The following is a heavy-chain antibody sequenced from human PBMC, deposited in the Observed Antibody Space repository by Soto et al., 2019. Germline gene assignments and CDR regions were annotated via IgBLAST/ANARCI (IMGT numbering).Heavy chain of an antibody. V-gene: IGHV1-18*04. D-gene: IGHD3-9*01. Sequence: QVQLVQSGTEVKKPGASVKVSCKASGYTFTTYGLTWVRQAPGQGLEWMGWISPHNGNTNYPQKFQGRVTMTTDTSTSTAYMELRSLRADDTAVYYCAREYYDILTGYRGLNYWGQGTLVTVSS. CDR3: AREYYDILTGYRGLNY. J-gene: IGHJ4*02. CDR2: ISPHNGNT. CDR1: GYTFTTYG.